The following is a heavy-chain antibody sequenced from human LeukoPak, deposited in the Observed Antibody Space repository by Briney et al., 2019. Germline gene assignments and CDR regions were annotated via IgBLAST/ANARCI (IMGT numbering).Heavy chain of an antibody. CDR1: GFTFSSYS. D-gene: IGHD5-24*01. V-gene: IGHV3-66*02. CDR2: IYSDGMT. J-gene: IGHJ3*01. CDR3: ARDSPINFSRAFDV. Sequence: GGSLRLSCAASGFTFSSYSMNWVRQAPGKGLEWVSIIYSDGMTYYGDSVKGRFTISRDNSKNTLYLQMNSLRTEDTAVYYCARDSPINFSRAFDVWGHGTMVTVSS.